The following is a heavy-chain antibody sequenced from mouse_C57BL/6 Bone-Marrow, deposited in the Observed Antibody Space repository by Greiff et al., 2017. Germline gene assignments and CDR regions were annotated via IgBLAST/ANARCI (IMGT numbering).Heavy chain of an antibody. J-gene: IGHJ3*01. V-gene: IGHV7-1*01. Sequence: VKVVESGGGLVQSGRSLRLSCATSGFTFSDFYMEWVRQAPGKGLEWIAASRNKANDYTTEYSASVKGRFIVSRDTSQSILYLQMNALRAEDTAIYYCARDEGRGFAYWGQGTLVTVSA. CDR1: GFTFSDFY. CDR3: ARDEGRGFAY. CDR2: SRNKANDYTT.